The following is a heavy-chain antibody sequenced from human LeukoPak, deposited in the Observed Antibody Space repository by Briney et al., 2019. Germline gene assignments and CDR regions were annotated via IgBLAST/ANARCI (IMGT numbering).Heavy chain of an antibody. Sequence: ASVKVSCKASGYTFTSYGISWVRQAPGQGLEWMGWISAYNGNTNYAQKLQGRVTMTTDTSTSTAYMELGSLRSDDTAVYYCARAQRGEWDFWRPFDPWGQGTLVTVSS. D-gene: IGHD3-3*01. V-gene: IGHV1-18*01. CDR3: ARAQRGEWDFWRPFDP. J-gene: IGHJ5*02. CDR2: ISAYNGNT. CDR1: GYTFTSYG.